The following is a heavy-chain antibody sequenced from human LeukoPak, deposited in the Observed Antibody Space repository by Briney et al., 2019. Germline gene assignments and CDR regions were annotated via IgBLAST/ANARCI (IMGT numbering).Heavy chain of an antibody. CDR1: GGTFSSYA. CDR2: IIPIFGTA. D-gene: IGHD3-16*02. CDR3: ARDLYDYVWGSYLTLDY. V-gene: IGHV1-69*13. Sequence: SVKVSCKASGGTFSSYAISWVRQAPGQGLEWMGGIIPIFGTANYAQKFQGRVTITADESTSTAYMELSSLRSEDTAVYYCARDLYDYVWGSYLTLDYWGQGTLVTVSS. J-gene: IGHJ4*02.